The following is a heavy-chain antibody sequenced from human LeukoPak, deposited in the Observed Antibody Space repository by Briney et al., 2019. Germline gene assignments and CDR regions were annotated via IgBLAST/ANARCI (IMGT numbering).Heavy chain of an antibody. J-gene: IGHJ4*02. Sequence: SETLSLTCTVSGGSISSSSDYWGWIRQPPGKGLEWIGSIYYSGSTYYNPSLKSRVTISVDTSKNQFSLKLSSVTAADTAVYYCARPRYSSSWPFDYWGQGTLVTVSS. CDR1: GGSISSSSDY. V-gene: IGHV4-39*01. CDR2: IYYSGST. D-gene: IGHD6-13*01. CDR3: ARPRYSSSWPFDY.